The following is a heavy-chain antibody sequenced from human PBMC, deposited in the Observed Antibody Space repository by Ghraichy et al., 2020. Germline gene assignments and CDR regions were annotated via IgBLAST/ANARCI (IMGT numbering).Heavy chain of an antibody. J-gene: IGHJ4*02. CDR1: GFTFSDYY. Sequence: GGSLRLSCAASGFTFSDYYISWVRQAPGKGLEWVSSISSISSYIYYADPVKGRFTISRDNAKKSMYLQMNSLRAEDTAVYYCARDPTKWLRLGYFDYWGQGTLVTVSS. CDR2: ISSISSYI. CDR3: ARDPTKWLRLGYFDY. D-gene: IGHD5-12*01. V-gene: IGHV3-21*01.